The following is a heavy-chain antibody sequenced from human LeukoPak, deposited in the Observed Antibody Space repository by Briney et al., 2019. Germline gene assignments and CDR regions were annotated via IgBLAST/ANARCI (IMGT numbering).Heavy chain of an antibody. V-gene: IGHV1-69*13. CDR1: GGTFSSYA. CDR3: ARGGDSLADAFDI. CDR2: IIPIFGTA. Sequence: RASVKVSCKASGGTFSSYAISWVRQAPGQGLEWMGGIIPIFGTANYAQKFQGRVTITADESTCTAYMELSSLRSEDTAVYYCARGGDSLADAFDIWGQGTMVTVSS. J-gene: IGHJ3*02. D-gene: IGHD3-10*01.